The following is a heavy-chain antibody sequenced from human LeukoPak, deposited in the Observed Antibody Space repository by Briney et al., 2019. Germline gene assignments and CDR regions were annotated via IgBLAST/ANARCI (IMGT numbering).Heavy chain of an antibody. Sequence: PSETLSLTCAVYGGSFSGYYWSWIRQPPGKGLEWIGEINHSGSTNYNPSLKSRVTISVDTSKNQFPLKLSSVTAADTAVYYCARGQRRAAAGTRFDYWGQGTLVTVSS. CDR3: ARGQRRAAAGTRFDY. CDR1: GGSFSGYY. D-gene: IGHD6-13*01. CDR2: INHSGST. V-gene: IGHV4-34*01. J-gene: IGHJ4*02.